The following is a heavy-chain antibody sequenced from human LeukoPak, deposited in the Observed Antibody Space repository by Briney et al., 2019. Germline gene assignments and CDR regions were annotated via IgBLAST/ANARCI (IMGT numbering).Heavy chain of an antibody. V-gene: IGHV3-11*04. CDR1: GFTFSDYY. D-gene: IGHD2-15*01. CDR2: ISSSGSTI. CDR3: ARVGYCSGGSCYRSWFDP. J-gene: IGHJ5*02. Sequence: GGSLRLSCAASGFTFSDYYMSWIRQAPGKGLEWVSYISSSGSTIYYADSVKGRFTISRDNAKNSLYLQMNSLRAEDTAVYYRARVGYCSGGSCYRSWFDPWGQGTLVTVSS.